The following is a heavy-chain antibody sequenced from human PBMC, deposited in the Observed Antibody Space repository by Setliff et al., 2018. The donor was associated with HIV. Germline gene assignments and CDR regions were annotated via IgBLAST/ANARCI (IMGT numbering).Heavy chain of an antibody. CDR2: IIPIFGAA. D-gene: IGHD2-15*01. V-gene: IGHV1-69*13. J-gene: IGHJ6*03. CDR1: GGTFSSYA. Sequence: SVKVSCKASGGTFSSYAISWVRQAPGQGLEWMGGIIPIFGAANYAQKFQGRVTITADESTSTAYMELSSLRSEDTAVYYCSRGDTPSYYYYYYMDVWGKGTTVPVSS. CDR3: SRGDTPSYYYYYYMDV.